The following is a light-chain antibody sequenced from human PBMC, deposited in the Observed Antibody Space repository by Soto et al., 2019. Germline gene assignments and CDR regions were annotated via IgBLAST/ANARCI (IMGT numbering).Light chain of an antibody. CDR1: SSDVGGYEY. CDR2: HVA. Sequence: QSVLTQPRSVSGSPGQSVTISCSGTSSDVGGYEYDSWYQQHPGKAPTLIIYHVAQRPSGVPDRFSASKSGTTASLTISGLQAEDEAEYFCCSYAAGQTLVFGGGTKLTVL. J-gene: IGLJ2*01. V-gene: IGLV2-11*01. CDR3: CSYAAGQTLV.